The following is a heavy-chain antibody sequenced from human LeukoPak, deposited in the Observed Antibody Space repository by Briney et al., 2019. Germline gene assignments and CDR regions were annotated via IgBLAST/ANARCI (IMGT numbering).Heavy chain of an antibody. V-gene: IGHV1-18*01. CDR3: ARAPGITMVRGAFDY. CDR1: GYTFTIYG. CDR2: ISAYNGNT. J-gene: IGHJ4*02. D-gene: IGHD3-10*01. Sequence: ASVKVSCTASGYTFTIYGISWVRQAPGQGLEWMGWISAYNGNTNYAQKLQGRVTMTTDTSTSTAYMELRSLRSDDTAVYYCARAPGITMVRGAFDYWGQGTLVTVSS.